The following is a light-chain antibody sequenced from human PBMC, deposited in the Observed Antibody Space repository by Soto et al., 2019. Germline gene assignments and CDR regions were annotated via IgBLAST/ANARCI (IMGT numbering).Light chain of an antibody. J-gene: IGLJ1*01. CDR3: SSYTSSSTYI. Sequence: QSALTQPASVSGSPGQSIAVSCTGTSSDVGGYDYVSWYQQHPGKAPKLMIYDGSNRPSGVSSRFSGSKSGNTASLTISGLQAEDEADYYCSSYTSSSTYIFGTGTKVTVL. CDR2: DGS. V-gene: IGLV2-14*03. CDR1: SSDVGGYDY.